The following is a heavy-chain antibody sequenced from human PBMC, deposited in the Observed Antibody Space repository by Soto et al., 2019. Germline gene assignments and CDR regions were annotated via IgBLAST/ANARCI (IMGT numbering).Heavy chain of an antibody. Sequence: GSLRLSCAASGFTFSSYWMSRGRQAPGKGLEWVANIKQDGSEKYYVDSVKGRFTISRDNAKNSLYLQMNSLRAEDTAVYYCARDRGRLLWFGELVVPHYYGMDVWGQGTTVTVLL. J-gene: IGHJ6*02. CDR2: IKQDGSEK. D-gene: IGHD3-10*01. CDR1: GFTFSSYW. V-gene: IGHV3-7*01. CDR3: ARDRGRLLWFGELVVPHYYGMDV.